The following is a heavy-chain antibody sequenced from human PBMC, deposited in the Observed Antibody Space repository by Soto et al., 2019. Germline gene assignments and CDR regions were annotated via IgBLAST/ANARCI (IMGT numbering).Heavy chain of an antibody. J-gene: IGHJ3*01. CDR2: IWHDGSQK. V-gene: IGHV3-33*01. Sequence: QVQLVESGGGVVQPERSLRLSCVATGLTFSKYGIHWVRQAPGRGLEWVAVIWHDGSQKYSADSVRGRFTISRDNSKNSVYLQMNSLRAEDTAVYYCEGRDEPFHVWGQGTMVTVSS. CDR1: GLTFSKYG. CDR3: EGRDEPFHV.